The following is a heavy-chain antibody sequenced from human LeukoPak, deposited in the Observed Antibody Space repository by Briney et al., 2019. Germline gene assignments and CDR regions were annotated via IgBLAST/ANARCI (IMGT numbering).Heavy chain of an antibody. D-gene: IGHD5-18*01. CDR1: GGTFSSYA. J-gene: IGHJ4*02. CDR3: AGGYSYALYYFDY. Sequence: SVKVSCKASGGTFSSYAISWVRQAPGQGLEWMGGIIPIFGTANYAQKFQGRVTVTADESTSTAYMELSSLRSEDTAVYYCAGGYSYALYYFDYWGQGTLVTVSS. V-gene: IGHV1-69*13. CDR2: IIPIFGTA.